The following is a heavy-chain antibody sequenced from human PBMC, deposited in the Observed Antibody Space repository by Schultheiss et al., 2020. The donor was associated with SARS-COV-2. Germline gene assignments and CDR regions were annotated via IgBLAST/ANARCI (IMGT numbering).Heavy chain of an antibody. V-gene: IGHV3-30*07. CDR2: ISCDGSNE. Sequence: GESLKISCAASGFTFSKYSMYWVRQAPGKGPEWVAAISCDGSNEHYADSVKGRFTISRDTSNNTRYLQMNSLRAEDTAVYYCARDGDSSGWSIWFDPWGQGTLVTVSS. D-gene: IGHD6-19*01. CDR3: ARDGDSSGWSIWFDP. J-gene: IGHJ5*02. CDR1: GFTFSKYS.